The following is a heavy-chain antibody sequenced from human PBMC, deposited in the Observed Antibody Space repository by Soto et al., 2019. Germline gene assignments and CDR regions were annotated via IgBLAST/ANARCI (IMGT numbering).Heavy chain of an antibody. CDR1: AYRFTSYG. Sequence: QVQLVQSGAEVKKPGASVKVSCKASAYRFTSYGVSWVRQAPGQGPEWMGWISAYNGNTNYAQKLQDRVTMTTDTSTNTAYMEPRSLRSDDTAVYYCATFDRRGYYYDYWGQGTLVTVSS. V-gene: IGHV1-18*04. J-gene: IGHJ4*02. CDR3: ATFDRRGYYYDY. CDR2: ISAYNGNT. D-gene: IGHD3-22*01.